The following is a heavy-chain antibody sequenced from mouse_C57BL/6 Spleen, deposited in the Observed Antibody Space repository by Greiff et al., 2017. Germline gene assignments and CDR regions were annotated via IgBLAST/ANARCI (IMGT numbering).Heavy chain of an antibody. CDR3: ARLGYGNWFAY. J-gene: IGHJ3*01. D-gene: IGHD2-10*02. CDR1: GFTFSSYG. CDR2: ISSGGSYT. V-gene: IGHV5-6*02. Sequence: DVMLVESGGDLVKPGGSLKLSCAASGFTFSSYGMSWVRQTPDKRLEWVATISSGGSYTYYPDSVKGRFTISRDNAKNTLYLQMSSLKSEDTAMYYCARLGYGNWFAYWGQGTLVTVSA.